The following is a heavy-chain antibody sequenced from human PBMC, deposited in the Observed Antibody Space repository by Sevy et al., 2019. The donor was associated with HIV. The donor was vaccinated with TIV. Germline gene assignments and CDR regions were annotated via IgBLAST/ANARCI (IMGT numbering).Heavy chain of an antibody. Sequence: ASVKVSCKASGGTFSSYAISWVRQAPGQGLEWMGGIIPIFGTANYAQKFQGRVTITADESAGTAYMELSSLGSEDTAVYYCARMVGATYYYGMDVWGQGTTVTVSS. CDR2: IIPIFGTA. D-gene: IGHD1-26*01. J-gene: IGHJ6*02. CDR1: GGTFSSYA. V-gene: IGHV1-69*13. CDR3: ARMVGATYYYGMDV.